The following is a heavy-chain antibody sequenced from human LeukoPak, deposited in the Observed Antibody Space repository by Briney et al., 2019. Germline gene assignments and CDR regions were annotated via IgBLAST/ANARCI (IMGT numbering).Heavy chain of an antibody. V-gene: IGHV4-59*01. J-gene: IGHJ4*02. CDR3: ARGGDYEIDY. CDR1: GVSIRTYY. CDR2: IYRGSP. Sequence: SETLSLTCTASGVSIRTYYWNWIRQPPGKGPEWIGYIYRGSPNYHPSFESRVTISVDTSKNQFSLKLSSVTAADTAVYYCARGGDYEIDYWGQGILVTVSS. D-gene: IGHD4-17*01.